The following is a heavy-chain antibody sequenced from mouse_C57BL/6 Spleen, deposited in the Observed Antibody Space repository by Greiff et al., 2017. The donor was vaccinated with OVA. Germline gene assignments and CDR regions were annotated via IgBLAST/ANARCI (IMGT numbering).Heavy chain of an antibody. CDR1: GYTFTSYW. D-gene: IGHD2-5*01. CDR2: IYPGSGSP. Sequence: QVQLQQPGAELVKPGASVKMSCKASGYTFTSYWITWVKQRPGQGLEWIGDIYPGSGSPNYNEKFKSKATLTVDTSSSTAYMHLSSLTSEDSAVYYCARAYYSNYDPFAYWGQGTLVTVSA. J-gene: IGHJ3*01. V-gene: IGHV1-55*01. CDR3: ARAYYSNYDPFAY.